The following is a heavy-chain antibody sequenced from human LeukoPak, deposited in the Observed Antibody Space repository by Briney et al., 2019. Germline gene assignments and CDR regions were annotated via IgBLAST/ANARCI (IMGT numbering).Heavy chain of an antibody. Sequence: ASVKVSCEASGYTFSSYGISWVRQAPGQGLEWMGWIRAYNGNTNYAQNFQGRVTMTTDTSTTTAYMELRSLRSDDTAVYYYASCTFGSGSLCYYMDVWGKGTTVTISS. CDR1: GYTFSSYG. V-gene: IGHV1-18*01. J-gene: IGHJ6*03. D-gene: IGHD3-10*01. CDR2: IRAYNGNT. CDR3: ASCTFGSGSLCYYMDV.